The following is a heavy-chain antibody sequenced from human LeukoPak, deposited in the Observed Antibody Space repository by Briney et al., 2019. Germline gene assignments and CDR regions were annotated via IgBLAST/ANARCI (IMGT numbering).Heavy chain of an antibody. CDR1: GGSISSYY. Sequence: PSETLSVTCTVSGGSISSYYWSWIRQPRGKGLEWIGYIYTSGSTNYYPSLKSRVTISVDTSKNQFSLKLSSVTAADTAVYYCARSRRGIAARPGGYYYYYMDVWGKGTTVTVSS. V-gene: IGHV4-4*09. CDR3: ARSRRGIAARPGGYYYYYMDV. J-gene: IGHJ6*03. CDR2: IYTSGST. D-gene: IGHD6-6*01.